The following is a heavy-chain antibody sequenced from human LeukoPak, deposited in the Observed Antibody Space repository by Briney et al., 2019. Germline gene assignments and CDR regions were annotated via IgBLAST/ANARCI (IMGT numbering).Heavy chain of an antibody. CDR3: ARVFYDSSAYYPDY. D-gene: IGHD3-22*01. V-gene: IGHV3-72*01. CDR2: TRKKQNSYTT. J-gene: IGHJ4*02. Sequence: GGSLRLSCAASGFTFSDHYMDWVRQAPGKRPECVGRTRKKQNSYTTEYDASVKGRFTISRDDSQNSLYLQMNSLRTEDTAVYYCARVFYDSSAYYPDYWGQGTLVTVSS. CDR1: GFTFSDHY.